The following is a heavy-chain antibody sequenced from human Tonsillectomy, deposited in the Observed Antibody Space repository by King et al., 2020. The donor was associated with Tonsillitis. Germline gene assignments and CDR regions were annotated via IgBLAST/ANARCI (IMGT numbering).Heavy chain of an antibody. CDR1: GGSISSYY. V-gene: IGHV4-59*01. CDR3: AREGVEVVAATPGYFDY. D-gene: IGHD2-15*01. Sequence: LQLQESGPGLVKPSETLSLTCTVSGGSISSYYWSWIRQPPGKGLEWIGYFYYSGSTNYNPSLKSRVTISLDTSKNRFSLKLSSVTAAVTAVYYCAREGVEVVAATPGYFDYWGQGTLVTVSS. CDR2: FYYSGST. J-gene: IGHJ4*02.